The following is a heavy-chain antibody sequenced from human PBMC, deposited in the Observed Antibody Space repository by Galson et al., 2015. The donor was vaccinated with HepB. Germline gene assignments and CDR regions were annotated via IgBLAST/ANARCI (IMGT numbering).Heavy chain of an antibody. D-gene: IGHD1-26*01. CDR1: GGSISTYY. J-gene: IGHJ4*02. CDR2: ISNSGNT. Sequence: SETLSLTCTVSGGSISTYYWSWIRQAPGKGLEWIGYISNSGNTNYNPSLKSRVTISVDTSKNQFSLRLSSVTAADTAVYYCATGPAPAREWGQGTLVIVSS. V-gene: IGHV4-59*01. CDR3: ATGPAPARE.